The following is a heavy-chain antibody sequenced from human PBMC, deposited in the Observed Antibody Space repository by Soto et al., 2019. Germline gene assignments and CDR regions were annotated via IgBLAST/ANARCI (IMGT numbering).Heavy chain of an antibody. CDR3: ARFGAFGAYYYYGMDV. J-gene: IGHJ6*02. CDR2: ISSSSSYT. Sequence: PGGSLRLSCAAAGFTFSDYYISWIRQAPGKGLEWVSYISSSSSYTNYADSVKGRFTISRDNAKNSLYLQMNSLRAEDTAVYYCARFGAFGAYYYYGMDVWGQGTTVTVSS. V-gene: IGHV3-11*06. D-gene: IGHD3-10*01. CDR1: GFTFSDYY.